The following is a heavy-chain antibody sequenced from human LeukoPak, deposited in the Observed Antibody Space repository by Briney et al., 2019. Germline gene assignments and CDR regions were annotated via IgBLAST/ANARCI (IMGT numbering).Heavy chain of an antibody. CDR3: ASSSLYAFDI. V-gene: IGHV4-39*07. CDR1: GGSISSSSYY. J-gene: IGHJ3*02. CDR2: IYYRGST. Sequence: PSETLSLTCTVSGGSISSSSYYWGWIRQPPGKGLEWIGSIYYRGSTYYNPSLKSRVTISVDTSKNQFSLKLSSVTAADTAVYYCASSSLYAFDIWGQGTMVTVSS. D-gene: IGHD6-6*01.